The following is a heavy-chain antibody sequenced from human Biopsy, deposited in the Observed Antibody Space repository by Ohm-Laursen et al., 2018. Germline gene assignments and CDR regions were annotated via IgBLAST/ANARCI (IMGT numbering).Heavy chain of an antibody. J-gene: IGHJ5*02. CDR2: IYSSGST. CDR3: AREPRIAAVAYFDP. D-gene: IGHD6-13*01. CDR1: GDSISSYY. V-gene: IGHV4-4*07. Sequence: GTLSLTCTVSGDSISSYYWSWIRQPAGKGLEWIGRIYSSGSTNYNPSLKSRVTTSVDTSKNQFSLILSSMTAADTAVYYCAREPRIAAVAYFDPWGQGTLVTVSS.